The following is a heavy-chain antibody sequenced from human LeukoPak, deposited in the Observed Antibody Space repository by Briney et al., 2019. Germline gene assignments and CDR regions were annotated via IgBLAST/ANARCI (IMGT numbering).Heavy chain of an antibody. D-gene: IGHD1-26*01. CDR2: INHSGST. CDR1: GGSISSRSYY. V-gene: IGHV4-39*07. Sequence: SETLSLTCTVSGGSISSRSYYWGWIRQPPGKGLEWIGEINHSGSTNYNPSLKSRVTISVDTSKNQFSLKLSSVTAADTAVYYCARRARIIWEPSGAFDIWGQGTMVTVSS. CDR3: ARRARIIWEPSGAFDI. J-gene: IGHJ3*02.